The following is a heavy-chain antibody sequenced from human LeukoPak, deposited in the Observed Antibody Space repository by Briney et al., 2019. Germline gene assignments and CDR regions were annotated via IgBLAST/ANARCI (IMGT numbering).Heavy chain of an antibody. CDR1: GGSISSSSYY. V-gene: IGHV4-39*07. J-gene: IGHJ4*02. Sequence: SETLSLTCTVSGGSISSSSYYWGWIRQPPGKGLEWIGSIYYSGSTYYNPSLKSRVTISVDTSKNQFSLKLSSVTAADTAVYYCARDVLYYYDSSGYSTIDYWGQGTLVTVSS. CDR3: ARDVLYYYDSSGYSTIDY. CDR2: IYYSGST. D-gene: IGHD3-22*01.